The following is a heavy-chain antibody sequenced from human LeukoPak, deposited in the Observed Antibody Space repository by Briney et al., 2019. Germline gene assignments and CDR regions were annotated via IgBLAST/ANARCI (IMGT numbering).Heavy chain of an antibody. Sequence: PSQTLSLTCTVSGGSISSGGYYWSWIRQPPGKGLEWIGYIYHSGSTYYNPSLKSRVTISVDRSKNQFSLKLSSVTAADTAVYYCASGITMVRGVQGAGFYFDYWGQGTLVTVSS. D-gene: IGHD3-10*01. CDR3: ASGITMVRGVQGAGFYFDY. CDR2: IYHSGST. CDR1: GGSISSGGYY. V-gene: IGHV4-30-2*01. J-gene: IGHJ4*02.